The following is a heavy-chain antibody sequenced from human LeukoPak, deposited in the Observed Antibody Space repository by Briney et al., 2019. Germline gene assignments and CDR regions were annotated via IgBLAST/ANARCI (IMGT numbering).Heavy chain of an antibody. CDR3: ARDRSKYCSGGSCYSYYYYYMDV. CDR2: IKQDGSEK. Sequence: PGGSLRLSCAASGFTVSSNYMSWVRQAPGKGLEWVANIKQDGSEKYYVDSVKGRFTISRDNAKNSLYLQMNSLRAEDTAVYYCARDRSKYCSGGSCYSYYYYYMDVWGKGTTVTVSS. V-gene: IGHV3-7*01. CDR1: GFTVSSNY. J-gene: IGHJ6*03. D-gene: IGHD2-15*01.